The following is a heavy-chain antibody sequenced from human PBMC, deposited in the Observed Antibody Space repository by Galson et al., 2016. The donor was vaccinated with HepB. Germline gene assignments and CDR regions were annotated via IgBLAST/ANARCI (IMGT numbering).Heavy chain of an antibody. CDR1: AYSFTDYY. J-gene: IGHJ6*02. D-gene: IGHD1-1*01. CDR3: ARWPTKGQTNLEGVVRAGRGV. V-gene: IGHV1-46*04. CDR2: INTNTGIT. Sequence: SVKVSCKASAYSFTDYYIHWVRQAPGQGLEWMGIINTNTGITSSPQKLQGRVTMTSDTSTNTVYMELSSLTSDDTAVYFCARWPTKGQTNLEGVVRAGRGVWGQGPTVIVSS.